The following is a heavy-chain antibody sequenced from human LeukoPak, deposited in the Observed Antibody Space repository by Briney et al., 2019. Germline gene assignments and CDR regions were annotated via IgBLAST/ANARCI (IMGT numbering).Heavy chain of an antibody. CDR2: IYSSGST. CDR3: ARRKRSGCSSTSCLLNWFDP. J-gene: IGHJ5*02. V-gene: IGHV4-4*07. D-gene: IGHD2-2*01. Sequence: SETLTLTCTVSGASIGSYYWNWIRQPAGKGLEWIGRIYSSGSTNYNPSLKSRVTMSVDTSKNQFSLKLRSVTAADTAVYYCARRKRSGCSSTSCLLNWFDPWGQGTLVTVSS. CDR1: GASIGSYY.